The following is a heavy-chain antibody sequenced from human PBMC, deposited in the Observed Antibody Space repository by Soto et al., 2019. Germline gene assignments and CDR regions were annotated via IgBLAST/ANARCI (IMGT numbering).Heavy chain of an antibody. Sequence: QGQLVESGGGLVKPGGSLRLSCAASGFIFSDYYMTWIRQAPGKGLEWVSYTSTSGTTISYADSVKGRFTISRDDAKNSLYLQMNSLRAEDTAVYYCARAGGSGWSLDYWGQGTLVTVSS. J-gene: IGHJ4*02. V-gene: IGHV3-11*01. CDR3: ARAGGSGWSLDY. D-gene: IGHD6-19*01. CDR1: GFIFSDYY. CDR2: TSTSGTTI.